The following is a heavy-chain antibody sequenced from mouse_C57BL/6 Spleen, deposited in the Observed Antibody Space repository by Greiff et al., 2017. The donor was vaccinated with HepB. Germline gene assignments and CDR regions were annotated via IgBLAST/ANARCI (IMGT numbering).Heavy chain of an antibody. CDR3: ARGGDDYAMDY. D-gene: IGHD3-3*01. CDR1: GFTFSDYG. Sequence: EVQLVESGGGLVKPGGSLKLSCAASGFTFSDYGMHWVRQAPEKGLEWVAYISSGSSTIYYADTVKDRFTISRDNAKNTLFLQMTSLRSEDTAMYYCARGGDDYAMDYWGQGTSVTVSS. J-gene: IGHJ4*01. V-gene: IGHV5-17*01. CDR2: ISSGSSTI.